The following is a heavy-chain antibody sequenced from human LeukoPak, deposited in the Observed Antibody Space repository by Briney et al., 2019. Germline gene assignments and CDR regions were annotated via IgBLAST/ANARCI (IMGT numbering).Heavy chain of an antibody. CDR3: ARLGARQMLEY. D-gene: IGHD4-17*01. J-gene: IGHJ4*02. Sequence: GGSLRLSCAASEFTFSSYWMSWVRQAPGKGLEWVANIKQDGGQIYYLESVRGRFTVSRDNAKNSLYLQMNSLRAEDTAVYYCARLGARQMLEYWGQGTLVTVSS. CDR2: IKQDGGQI. CDR1: EFTFSSYW. V-gene: IGHV3-7*01.